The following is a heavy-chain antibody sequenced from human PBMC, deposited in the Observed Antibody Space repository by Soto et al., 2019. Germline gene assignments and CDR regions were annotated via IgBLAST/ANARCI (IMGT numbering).Heavy chain of an antibody. V-gene: IGHV3-7*05. CDR2: IKVDGSEK. CDR3: AGVAV. D-gene: IGHD6-19*01. CDR1: GFTFSNYW. J-gene: IGHJ4*02. Sequence: EVQLVESGGGFVQPGGSLRLSCAASGFTFSNYWMSWVRQAPGKGLEWVANIKVDGSEKYYVDSVKGRFTISRDNAKNSLYMQMNRLRAEDKAVYYCAGVAVRGQGTLVTVSS.